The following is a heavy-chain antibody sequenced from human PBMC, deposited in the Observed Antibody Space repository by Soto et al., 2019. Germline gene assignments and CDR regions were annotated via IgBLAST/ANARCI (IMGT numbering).Heavy chain of an antibody. Sequence: SETLSLTCTVSGGSLSSSTYYWGWIRQTPGKGLEWIGETYSTGSTNYKSSLKSRPSISVDTSKNQFFLNLTAVTAADTALYFCARRGLTFAGRAPTNWFDPWGPGTLVTVSS. CDR3: ARRGLTFAGRAPTNWFDP. CDR2: TYSTGST. J-gene: IGHJ5*02. CDR1: GGSLSSSTYY. V-gene: IGHV4-39*07.